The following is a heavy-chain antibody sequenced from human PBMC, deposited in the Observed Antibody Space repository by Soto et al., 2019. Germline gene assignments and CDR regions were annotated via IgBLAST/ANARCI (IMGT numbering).Heavy chain of an antibody. Sequence: GGSLRLSCAASGFTFSSYAMHWVRQAPGKGLEWVAVISYDGSNKYYADSVKGRFTISRDNSKNTLYLQMNSLRAEDTAVYYCARGRRVATVTTYYYYGMDVWGQGTTVTVSS. CDR2: ISYDGSNK. D-gene: IGHD4-4*01. J-gene: IGHJ6*02. CDR1: GFTFSSYA. V-gene: IGHV3-30-3*01. CDR3: ARGRRVATVTTYYYYGMDV.